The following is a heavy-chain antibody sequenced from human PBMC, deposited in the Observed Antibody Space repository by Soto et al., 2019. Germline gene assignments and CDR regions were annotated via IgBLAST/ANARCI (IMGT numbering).Heavy chain of an antibody. V-gene: IGHV4-59*01. J-gene: IGHJ6*02. CDR1: GGSISSYY. D-gene: IGHD1-26*01. CDR3: ARELSGSYSNYYYCGMDV. Sequence: QVQLQESGPGLVKPSETLSLTCTVSGGSISSYYWSWIRQPPGKGLEWIGYIYYSGSTNYNPTLKSRVTISVETSKIHFSLKLSSVTAADTAVYYCARELSGSYSNYYYCGMDVWGQGNTVTVSS. CDR2: IYYSGST.